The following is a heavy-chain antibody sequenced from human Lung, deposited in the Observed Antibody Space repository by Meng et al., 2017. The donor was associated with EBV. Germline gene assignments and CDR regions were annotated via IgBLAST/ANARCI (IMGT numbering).Heavy chain of an antibody. V-gene: IGHV1-2*04. D-gene: IGHD6-13*01. CDR3: ARDWEGSWAVFDY. CDR1: GYTFTGYY. J-gene: IGHJ4*02. Sequence: HVELVLCAGEVQTPRAPVKVSCKASGYTFTGYYMHRVRQAPGQGLEWMGWINPNSGGTDYAQKFQGWVTMTRDTSISTAYMELSRLRSDDTAVYYCARDWEGSWAVFDYWGQGTLVTVSS. CDR2: INPNSGGT.